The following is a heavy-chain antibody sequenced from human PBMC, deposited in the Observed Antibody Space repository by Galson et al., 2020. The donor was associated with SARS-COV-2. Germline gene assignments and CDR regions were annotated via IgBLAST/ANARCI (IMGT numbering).Heavy chain of an antibody. CDR2: ISSDGSNS. Sequence: GGSLRLSCAASGLTFSNYVMHWVRQAPGKGPEWVAVISSDGSNSFYADSLKGRFTISRDNSKSTLYLQMNSLRAEDTAVYYCARGGEGELPYYFDYWGQGTLVTVSS. D-gene: IGHD1-26*01. V-gene: IGHV3-30*04. J-gene: IGHJ4*02. CDR1: GLTFSNYV. CDR3: ARGGEGELPYYFDY.